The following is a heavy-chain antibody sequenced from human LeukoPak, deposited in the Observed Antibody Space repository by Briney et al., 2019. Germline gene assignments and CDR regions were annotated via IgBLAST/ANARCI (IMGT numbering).Heavy chain of an antibody. V-gene: IGHV4-34*01. CDR3: AREDCSSTSCYRGYDY. D-gene: IGHD2-2*01. J-gene: IGHJ4*02. CDR1: GGSFSGYY. Sequence: SETLSLTCAVYGGSFSGYYWSWIRQPPGKGLEWIGEINHSGSTNYNPSPKSRVTISVDTSKNQFSLKLSSVTAADTAVYYCAREDCSSTSCYRGYDYWGQGTLVTVSS. CDR2: INHSGST.